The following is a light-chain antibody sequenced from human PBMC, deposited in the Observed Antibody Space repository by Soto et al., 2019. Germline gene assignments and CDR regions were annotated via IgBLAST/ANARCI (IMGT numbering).Light chain of an antibody. CDR1: QSVSSN. Sequence: EIVMTQSPATLSVSPGERATLSSRASQSVSSNLAWYQQKPGQAPRLLIYGASTRATGIPARFSGSGSGTEFTLTISSLQSEDCAVYYCQQYNNWPPMYTFGQGTKLEIK. CDR2: GAS. CDR3: QQYNNWPPMYT. V-gene: IGKV3-15*01. J-gene: IGKJ2*01.